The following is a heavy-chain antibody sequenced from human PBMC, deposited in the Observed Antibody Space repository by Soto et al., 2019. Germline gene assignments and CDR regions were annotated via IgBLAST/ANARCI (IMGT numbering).Heavy chain of an antibody. CDR1: GFTVSSNY. D-gene: IGHD3-3*01. CDR3: ARGGGITIFGVVHFDY. J-gene: IGHJ4*02. Sequence: EVQLVETGGGLIQPGGSLRLSCAASGFTVSSNYMSWVRQAPGKGLEWVSVIYSGGSTYYADSVKGRFTISRDNSKNTLYLRMNSLRAEDTAVYYCARGGGITIFGVVHFDYWGQGTLVTVSS. CDR2: IYSGGST. V-gene: IGHV3-53*02.